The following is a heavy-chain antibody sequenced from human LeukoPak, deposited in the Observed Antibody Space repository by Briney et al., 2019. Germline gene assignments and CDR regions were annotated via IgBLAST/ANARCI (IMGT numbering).Heavy chain of an antibody. CDR3: ARDYYGSGSYVDY. Sequence: SQTLSLTCAISGDSVSSNSAAWNWIRQSPSRGLEWLGRTYYYYKWHNDYAESVKSRITVNPDTSKNQFSLHLSSVTPEDTAVYYCARDYYGSGSYVDYWGQGTLVTVSS. D-gene: IGHD3-10*01. CDR1: GDSVSSNSAA. V-gene: IGHV6-1*01. J-gene: IGHJ4*02. CDR2: TYYYYKWHN.